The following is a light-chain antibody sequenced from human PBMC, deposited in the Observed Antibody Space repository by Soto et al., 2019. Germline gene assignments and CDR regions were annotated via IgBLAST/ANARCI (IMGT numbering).Light chain of an antibody. CDR1: QSIDNF. J-gene: IGKJ2*01. Sequence: DIQMTQSPSILSASVGDRVSITCRASQSIDNFLAWYRQKPGKAPDLLIYDASSLQDGVPSRFSGSGSGTEFTLIFSSLQPAGFATYYCQQYHTYPYTFGQGTKLEIK. V-gene: IGKV1-5*01. CDR2: DAS. CDR3: QQYHTYPYT.